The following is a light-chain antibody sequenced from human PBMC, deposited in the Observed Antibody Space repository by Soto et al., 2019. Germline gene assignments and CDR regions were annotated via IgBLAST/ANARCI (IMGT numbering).Light chain of an antibody. CDR3: SSYTTSSNYV. Sequence: ALTQPASVSGSPGQSITISCTGTSSDVGSYNFVSWYQQLPGKAPKLMIYEVSNRPSGASNRFSGSKSGNTASLTISGLQAEDEADYYCSSYTTSSNYVFGSGTKVTVL. J-gene: IGLJ1*01. V-gene: IGLV2-14*01. CDR2: EVS. CDR1: SSDVGSYNF.